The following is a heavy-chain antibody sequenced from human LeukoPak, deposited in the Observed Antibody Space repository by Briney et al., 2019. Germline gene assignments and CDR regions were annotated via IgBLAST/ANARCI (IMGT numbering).Heavy chain of an antibody. D-gene: IGHD5-18*01. J-gene: IGHJ4*02. CDR3: AKSGYSYVLKPTFDY. CDR1: GFTFSSYG. V-gene: IGHV3-23*01. CDR2: ISGSGGST. Sequence: GGSLRLSCAASGFTFSSYGMSWVRQAPGKGLEWVSAISGSGGSTYYADSVKSRFTISRDNSKNTLYLQMNSLRAEDTAVYYCAKSGYSYVLKPTFDYWGQGTLVTVSS.